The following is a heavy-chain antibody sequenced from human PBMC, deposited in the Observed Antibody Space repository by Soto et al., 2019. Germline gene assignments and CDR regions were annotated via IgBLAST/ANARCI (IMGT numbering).Heavy chain of an antibody. D-gene: IGHD2-8*01. Sequence: GGSLRLSCAASGFTFSSYAMSWVRQAPGKGLEWVSAISGSGGSTYYADSVKGRFTISRDNYKNTLYLQMNSLRAEDTAVYYGAKEVGDIVLMVYAIGSLNYGMDVWGQGTTVTVSS. J-gene: IGHJ6*02. V-gene: IGHV3-23*01. CDR1: GFTFSSYA. CDR2: ISGSGGST. CDR3: AKEVGDIVLMVYAIGSLNYGMDV.